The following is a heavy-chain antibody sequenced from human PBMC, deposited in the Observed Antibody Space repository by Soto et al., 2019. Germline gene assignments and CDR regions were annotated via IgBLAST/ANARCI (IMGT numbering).Heavy chain of an antibody. Sequence: PGESLKISCKASGYSFTNNWIGWVHQKTGKGLEWMGIIYPGDSETKYNPSFEGQVTISADKFISTAYLQWNSLKASDTAMYYCARHFSSSWYYFDHWGQGTLVTVSS. CDR1: GYSFTNNW. D-gene: IGHD6-13*01. J-gene: IGHJ4*02. V-gene: IGHV5-51*07. CDR2: IYPGDSET. CDR3: ARHFSSSWYYFDH.